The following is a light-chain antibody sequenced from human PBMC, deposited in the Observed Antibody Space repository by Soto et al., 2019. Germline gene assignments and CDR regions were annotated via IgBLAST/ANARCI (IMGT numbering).Light chain of an antibody. CDR1: SSDVGGYNY. CDR2: EVS. CDR3: NSFRTNYTWL. J-gene: IGLJ3*02. Sequence: SALTQPASVSGSPGQSITISCTGTSSDVGGYNYVSWYQQHPGKAPKLIIYEVSNRHSGVSNRFSGSKSGNTASLTISGLQAEDEAEYYCNSFRTNYTWLFGGVTKITVL. V-gene: IGLV2-14*01.